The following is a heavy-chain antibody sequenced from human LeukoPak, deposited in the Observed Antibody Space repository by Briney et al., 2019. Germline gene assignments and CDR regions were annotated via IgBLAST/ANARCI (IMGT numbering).Heavy chain of an antibody. CDR2: IYYSGST. CDR3: ARPVLYSSSWYVGAFDI. V-gene: IGHV4-59*01. J-gene: IGHJ3*02. D-gene: IGHD6-13*01. Sequence: SETLSLTCTVSGGSISSYYWSWIRQPPGKGLEWIGYIYYSGSTNYNPSLKSRVTISVDTSKNQSSLKLSSVTAADTAVYYCARPVLYSSSWYVGAFDIWGQGTMVTVSS. CDR1: GGSISSYY.